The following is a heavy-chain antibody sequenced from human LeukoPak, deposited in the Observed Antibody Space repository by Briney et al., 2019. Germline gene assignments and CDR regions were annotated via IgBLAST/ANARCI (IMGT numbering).Heavy chain of an antibody. J-gene: IGHJ4*02. CDR1: GYTLTGHG. Sequence: GASVKVSCRASGYTLTGHGFSWLRQAPGQGPEWMGWHSGDNGNTNYAQKFEGRVTMTTDTSTRTAYMELSRLRSDDTAVYYCARDKPGDRIFDFWGQGTLVTVSS. CDR2: HSGDNGNT. D-gene: IGHD7-27*01. CDR3: ARDKPGDRIFDF. V-gene: IGHV1-18*01.